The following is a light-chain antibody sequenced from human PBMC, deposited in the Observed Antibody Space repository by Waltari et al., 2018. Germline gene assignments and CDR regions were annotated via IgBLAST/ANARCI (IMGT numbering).Light chain of an antibody. CDR1: QTILYSSSNKKY. CDR2: WAS. J-gene: IGKJ4*01. CDR3: QQYFKTPLT. V-gene: IGKV4-1*01. Sequence: DIVMTQSPDSLTVSLGERATINCKSSQTILYSSSNKKYLAWYQQKPRQPPKLLIYWASTRESGVPDRCSGTGSGTDFTLTISRLQAEDVAVYYCQQYFKTPLTFGGGTKVEIK.